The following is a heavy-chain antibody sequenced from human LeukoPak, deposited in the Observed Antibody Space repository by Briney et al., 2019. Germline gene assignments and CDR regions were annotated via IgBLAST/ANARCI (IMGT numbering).Heavy chain of an antibody. CDR1: GGTFSSYA. CDR3: ASGYSYGPTQGYYYYYGMDV. CDR2: IIPILGIA. V-gene: IGHV1-69*04. J-gene: IGHJ6*02. D-gene: IGHD5-18*01. Sequence: GASVKVSCKASGGTFSSYAISWVRQAPGQGLEWMGRIIPILGIANYAQKFQGRVTITADKSTSTAYMELSSLRSEDTAVYYCASGYSYGPTQGYYYYYGMDVWGQGSLVAVSS.